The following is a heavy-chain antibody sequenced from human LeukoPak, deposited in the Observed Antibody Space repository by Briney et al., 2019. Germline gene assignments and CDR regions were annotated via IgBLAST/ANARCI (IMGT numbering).Heavy chain of an antibody. CDR3: ARANYYDSSGPISPVDY. CDR1: GGTFSSYA. CDR2: IIPIFGTA. V-gene: IGHV1-69*01. Sequence: SXXVSCKASGGTFSSYAISWVRQAPGQGLEWMGGIIPIFGTANYAQKFQGRVTITADESTSTAYMELSSLRSEDTAVYYCARANYYDSSGPISPVDYWGQGTLVTVSS. D-gene: IGHD3-22*01. J-gene: IGHJ4*02.